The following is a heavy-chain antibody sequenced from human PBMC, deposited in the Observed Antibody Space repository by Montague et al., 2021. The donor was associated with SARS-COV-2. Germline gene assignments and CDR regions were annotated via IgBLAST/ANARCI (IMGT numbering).Heavy chain of an antibody. V-gene: IGHV4-59*02. Sequence: SETLSLTCSVSGDSVSSNFWAWIRQPPGKGLEWIGNIYYIENTNYNPALASRVTISLDTSRNQFSLRLSSVTGADTAIYCAKLKYDVLTGYSLDVWGEGTTVTVSS. J-gene: IGHJ6*04. CDR3: KLKYDVLTGYSLDV. CDR1: GDSVSSNF. CDR2: IYYIENT. D-gene: IGHD3-9*01.